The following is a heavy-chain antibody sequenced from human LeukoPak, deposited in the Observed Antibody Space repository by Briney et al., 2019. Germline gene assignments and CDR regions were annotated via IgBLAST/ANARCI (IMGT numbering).Heavy chain of an antibody. CDR2: ISDDGSNE. Sequence: GGSLRLSCAASGFTFSSYSMHWVRQAPGKGLEWVALISDDGSNEQFADSVKGRFTVSSDSSKNTVYLQMNSLRAEDTAMYYCARDHQVSYFDLWGQGTLVTVSS. CDR1: GFTFSSYS. V-gene: IGHV3-30*04. D-gene: IGHD6-6*01. CDR3: ARDHQVSYFDL. J-gene: IGHJ4*02.